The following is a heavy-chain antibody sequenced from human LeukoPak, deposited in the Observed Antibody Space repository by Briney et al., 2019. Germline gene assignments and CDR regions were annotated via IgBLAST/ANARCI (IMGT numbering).Heavy chain of an antibody. V-gene: IGHV3-30-3*01. CDR2: ISYDGSNK. CDR3: ARSHFWLGSIAY. J-gene: IGHJ4*02. Sequence: PGGSLRLSCAASGFTFSSYAMHWVRQAPGKGLEWVAVISYDGSNKYYADSVKGRFTISRDNSKNTLYLQMNSMRAEDTAVYYCARSHFWLGSIAYWGQGTLVTVSS. CDR1: GFTFSSYA. D-gene: IGHD2-15*01.